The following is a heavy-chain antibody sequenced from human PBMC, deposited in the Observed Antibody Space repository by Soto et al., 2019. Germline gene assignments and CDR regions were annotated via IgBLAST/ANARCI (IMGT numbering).Heavy chain of an antibody. CDR2: TRRDGSNT. V-gene: IGHV3-30*02. J-gene: IGHJ4*02. CDR1: GFTFSGYG. Sequence: PGGSLRLSCAASGFTFSGYGMHWVRQAPGKGLEWVAITRRDGSNTYYADSVRGRFTISRDNSKKTLYLQMDSLRAEDTAVYYCARDGVGATTFFGYFDYWGQGTLVTVSS. CDR3: ARDGVGATTFFGYFDY. D-gene: IGHD1-26*01.